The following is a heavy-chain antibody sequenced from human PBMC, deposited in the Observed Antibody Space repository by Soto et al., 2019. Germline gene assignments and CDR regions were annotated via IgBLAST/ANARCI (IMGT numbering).Heavy chain of an antibody. D-gene: IGHD6-19*01. CDR3: ASSPYSSGYNWFDP. Sequence: EVQLVESGGGLVQPGGSLRLSCAASGFTFSSYSMNWVRQAPGKGLEWVSYISSSSSTIYYADSVKGRFTISRDNAKNSLYLKMNSLRDEDTAVYYCASSPYSSGYNWFDPWGQGTLVTVSS. CDR2: ISSSSSTI. J-gene: IGHJ5*02. V-gene: IGHV3-48*02. CDR1: GFTFSSYS.